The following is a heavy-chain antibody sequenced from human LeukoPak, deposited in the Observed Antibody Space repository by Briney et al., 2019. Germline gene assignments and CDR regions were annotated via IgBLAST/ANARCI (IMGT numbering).Heavy chain of an antibody. J-gene: IGHJ4*02. CDR3: AKDPDYYGSGSYSFDY. CDR2: IKQDGSEK. V-gene: IGHV3-7*03. Sequence: GGSLRLSCAASGFTFSSYWMSWVRQAPGKGLEWVANIKQDGSEKYYVDSVKGRFTISRDNAKNSLYLQMNSLRAEDTAVYYCAKDPDYYGSGSYSFDYWGQGTLVTVSS. D-gene: IGHD3-10*01. CDR1: GFTFSSYW.